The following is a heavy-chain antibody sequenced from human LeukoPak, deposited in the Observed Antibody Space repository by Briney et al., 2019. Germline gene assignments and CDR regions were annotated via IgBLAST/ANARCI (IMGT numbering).Heavy chain of an antibody. CDR3: AREFEYRTSGAGY. V-gene: IGHV3-21*01. CDR1: GFTFSSYS. CDR2: MSINSGLK. J-gene: IGHJ4*02. D-gene: IGHD6-6*01. Sequence: GGSLRLSCAASGFTFSSYSMNWVRQAPGRGLEWVSSMSINSGLKYHADSVKGRFTISRDNAKNSLYLQMNSLRAEDTAVYYCAREFEYRTSGAGYWGQGALVTVSS.